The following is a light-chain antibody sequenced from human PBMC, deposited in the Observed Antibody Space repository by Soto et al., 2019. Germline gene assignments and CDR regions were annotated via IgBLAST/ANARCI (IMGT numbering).Light chain of an antibody. CDR2: WAS. Sequence: DIVMTQSPDSLAVSLGERATINCKSSQTVLRSSNNKNHLAWYQQKPGQPPKLLISWASTRESGVPDRFRGSGSGTDFTLTISSLQAEDVGVYYCQHFYTVPVTFGQGTRLEIK. CDR3: QHFYTVPVT. CDR1: QTVLRSSNNKNH. V-gene: IGKV4-1*01. J-gene: IGKJ5*01.